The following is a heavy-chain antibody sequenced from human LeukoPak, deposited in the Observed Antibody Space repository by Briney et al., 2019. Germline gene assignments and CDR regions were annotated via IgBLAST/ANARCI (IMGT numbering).Heavy chain of an antibody. Sequence: QPGGSLRLSCVASGFTVSRNVMSWVRQAPGKGLEWVSLIYSDDRAFYADSVKGRFTISRNNSKNTLFLQMSSLKPEDTAIYYCARDLAGFREPRYYYYMDVWGKGTTVTVSS. CDR1: GFTVSRNV. J-gene: IGHJ6*03. D-gene: IGHD1-14*01. CDR2: IYSDDRA. CDR3: ARDLAGFREPRYYYYMDV. V-gene: IGHV3-66*02.